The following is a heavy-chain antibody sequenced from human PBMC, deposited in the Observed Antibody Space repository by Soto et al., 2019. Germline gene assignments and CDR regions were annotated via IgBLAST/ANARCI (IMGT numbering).Heavy chain of an antibody. CDR1: GYTFTSYY. CDR2: INPSGGST. CDR3: AREGVWELRDRYYCYGMDV. D-gene: IGHD1-26*01. Sequence: ASVKVSCKACGYTFTSYYMHWVRQAPGQGLEWMGIINPSGGSTSYAQKFQGRVTMTRDTSTSTVYMELSSLRSEDTAVYYCAREGVWELRDRYYCYGMDVWGQGTTVTVSS. V-gene: IGHV1-46*01. J-gene: IGHJ6*02.